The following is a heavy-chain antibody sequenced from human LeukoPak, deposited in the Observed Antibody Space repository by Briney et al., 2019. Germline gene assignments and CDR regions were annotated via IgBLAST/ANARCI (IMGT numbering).Heavy chain of an antibody. CDR3: ARGLQFEAFDI. D-gene: IGHD5-24*01. Sequence: SETLSLTCTVSGGSISSSSYYWGWIRQPPGKGLEWIGSIYYSGSTYYNPSLKSRVTISVDTSKNQFSLKLSSVTAADTAVFYCARGLQFEAFDIWGQGTMVPVSS. CDR2: IYYSGST. J-gene: IGHJ3*02. V-gene: IGHV4-39*01. CDR1: GGSISSSSYY.